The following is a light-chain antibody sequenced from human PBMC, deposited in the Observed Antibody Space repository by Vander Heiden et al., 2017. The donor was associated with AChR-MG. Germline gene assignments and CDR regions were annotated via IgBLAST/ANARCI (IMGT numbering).Light chain of an antibody. V-gene: IGLV1-44*01. CDR3: AAWDDSLNGWV. CDR2: SNN. CDR1: SSNIGRNT. Sequence: QSVFTQPPSSSATPGQRVTISGSGSSSNIGRNTVNWDQQLPGTAPKLLMYSNNQRPSGVPDRFSGSKSGTSASLAISGLQSEDEADYYCAAWDDSLNGWVFGGGTKLTVL. J-gene: IGLJ3*02.